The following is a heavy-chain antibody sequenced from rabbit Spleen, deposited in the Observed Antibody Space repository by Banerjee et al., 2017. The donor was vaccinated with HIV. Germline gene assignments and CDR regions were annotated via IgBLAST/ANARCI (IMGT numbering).Heavy chain of an antibody. CDR1: GFSFSDRDV. CDR3: ARDLVGVIGWNFGW. V-gene: IGHV1S45*01. J-gene: IGHJ4*01. CDR2: INTATAKG. D-gene: IGHD1-1*01. Sequence: QEQLEESGGGLVKPGGSLTLTCEASGFSFSDRDVMCWVRQAPGKGLEWIACINTATAKGVYASWAKGRFAISKTSSTTVTLQMTSLTAADTATYFCARDLVGVIGWNFGWWGQGTLVTVS.